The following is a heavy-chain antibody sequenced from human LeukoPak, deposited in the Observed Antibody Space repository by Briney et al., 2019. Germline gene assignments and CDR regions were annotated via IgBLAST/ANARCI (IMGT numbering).Heavy chain of an antibody. V-gene: IGHV3-48*04. D-gene: IGHD2-15*01. CDR2: ISSSGSTI. CDR1: GFTLSSYS. CDR3: ARDGGRKDAY. Sequence: GESLRLSCEASGFTLSSYSMNWVRQAPEKGLEWVSYISSSGSTIYYADSVKGRFTISRDNAKNSLYLQMNSLRAEDTALYYCARDGGRKDAYWGQGTLVTVSS. J-gene: IGHJ4*02.